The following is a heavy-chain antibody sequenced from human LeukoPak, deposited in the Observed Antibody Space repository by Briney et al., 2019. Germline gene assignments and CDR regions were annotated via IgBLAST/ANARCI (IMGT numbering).Heavy chain of an antibody. D-gene: IGHD6-19*01. J-gene: IGHJ4*02. Sequence: SETLSLTCTVSGGSISSSRYYWGWIRQPPGKGLEWIGSIYYSGSTYYNPSLKSRVTISVDTSKNQFSLKLSSVTAADTAVYYCASFGAREQWLVNRFDYWGQGTLVTVSS. CDR1: GGSISSSRYY. CDR2: IYYSGST. CDR3: ASFGAREQWLVNRFDY. V-gene: IGHV4-39*01.